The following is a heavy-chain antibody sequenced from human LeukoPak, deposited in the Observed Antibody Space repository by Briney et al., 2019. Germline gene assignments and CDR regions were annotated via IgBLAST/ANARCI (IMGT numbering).Heavy chain of an antibody. V-gene: IGHV4-34*01. J-gene: IGHJ4*02. CDR1: GGSFSGYY. CDR2: INHSGST. Sequence: SETLSLTCAVYGGSFSGYYWSWIRQPPGKGLEWIGEINHSGSTNYNPSLKSRVTISVDTPKNQFSLKLSSVTAADTAVYYCARLRSGGYSYGYVPYFDYWGQGTLVTVSS. D-gene: IGHD5-18*01. CDR3: ARLRSGGYSYGYVPYFDY.